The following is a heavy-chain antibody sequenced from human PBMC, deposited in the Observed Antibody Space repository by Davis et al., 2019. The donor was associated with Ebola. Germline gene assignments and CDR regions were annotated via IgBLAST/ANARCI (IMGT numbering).Heavy chain of an antibody. V-gene: IGHV3-33*01. D-gene: IGHD3-22*01. J-gene: IGHJ3*02. Sequence: PPGSLTLSCAASGPTFSSYAVRSVPQAPGKRLEWVAVIWYGGSNIYYADSVKGRFTISRDNSKNTLYLQMNSLRAEDTAVYYWAREHYDSSGYYYVNAFDILGQGTMVTVS. CDR2: IWYGGSNI. CDR3: AREHYDSSGYYYVNAFDI. CDR1: GPTFSSYA.